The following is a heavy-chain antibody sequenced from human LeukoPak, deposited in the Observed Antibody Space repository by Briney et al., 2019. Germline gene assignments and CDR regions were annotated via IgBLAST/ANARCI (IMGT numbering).Heavy chain of an antibody. CDR1: GGSMSSYY. V-gene: IGHV4-59*08. Sequence: PSETLSLTCTVSGGSMSSYYWSWIRQPAGKGLEWIGYIYYSGSTNYNPSLKSRVTISVDTSKNQFSLKLSSVTAANTAVYYCARHVATTARFDYWGQGTLVTVSS. J-gene: IGHJ4*02. CDR2: IYYSGST. CDR3: ARHVATTARFDY. D-gene: IGHD5-24*01.